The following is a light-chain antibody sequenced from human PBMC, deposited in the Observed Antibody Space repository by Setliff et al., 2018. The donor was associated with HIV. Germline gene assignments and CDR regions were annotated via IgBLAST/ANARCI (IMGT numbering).Light chain of an antibody. Sequence: QSALAQPASVSGSPGHSIPISCTGTRSDIGEYDYVAWYQQHPGKAPKLILYAVTYRPSGVSNRFSGSKSGNTASLTISGLQAEDEADYYCCSYGSGDIWIFGGGTKSPS. CDR1: RSDIGEYDY. CDR2: AVT. V-gene: IGLV2-14*03. J-gene: IGLJ2*01. CDR3: CSYGSGDIWI.